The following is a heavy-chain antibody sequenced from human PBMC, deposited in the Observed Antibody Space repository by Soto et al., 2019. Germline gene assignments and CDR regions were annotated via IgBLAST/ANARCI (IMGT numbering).Heavy chain of an antibody. D-gene: IGHD6-13*01. Sequence: LRLSCAASGFTFSSYGMHWVRQAPGKGLEWVAVISYDGSNKYYADSVKGRFTISRDNSKNTLYLQMNSLRAEDTAVYYCAKDLVAAAANKGYYYYGMDVWGQGTTVTVSS. CDR1: GFTFSSYG. V-gene: IGHV3-30*18. CDR2: ISYDGSNK. CDR3: AKDLVAAAANKGYYYYGMDV. J-gene: IGHJ6*02.